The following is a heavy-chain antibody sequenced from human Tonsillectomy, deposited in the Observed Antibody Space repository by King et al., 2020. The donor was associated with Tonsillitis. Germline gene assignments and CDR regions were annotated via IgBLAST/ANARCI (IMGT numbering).Heavy chain of an antibody. CDR3: ASGYSSAWFGDYYYGMDV. J-gene: IGHJ6*02. V-gene: IGHV4-34*01. CDR1: DGSVRGYY. D-gene: IGHD6-13*01. CDR2: INQSGST. Sequence: VQLQQWGAGLLKPSETLSLTCAVYDGSVRGYYWNLIRQPPGKGLDWTGEINQSGSTNYNPSLKSRSTISVDTSKNQFSLKLSSVTAADTGVYYCASGYSSAWFGDYYYGMDVWGQGTTVTVSS.